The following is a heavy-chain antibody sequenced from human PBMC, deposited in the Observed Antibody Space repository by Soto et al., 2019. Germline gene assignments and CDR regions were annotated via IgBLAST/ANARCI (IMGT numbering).Heavy chain of an antibody. J-gene: IGHJ6*02. CDR2: ISYDGSNK. CDR1: GFTFSSYG. CDR3: AKGERYSYGRYYYYGMDV. Sequence: GGSLRLSCAASGFTFSSYGMHWVRQAPGKGLEWVAVISYDGSNKYYADSVKGRFTISRDNSKNTLYLQMNSLRAEDTAVYYCAKGERYSYGRYYYYGMDVWGQGTTVTVSS. D-gene: IGHD5-18*01. V-gene: IGHV3-30*18.